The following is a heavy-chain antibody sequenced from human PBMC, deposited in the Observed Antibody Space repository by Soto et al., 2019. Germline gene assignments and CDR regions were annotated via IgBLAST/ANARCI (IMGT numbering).Heavy chain of an antibody. Sequence: SETLSLTCTVSGGSISSGDYYWSWIRQPPGKGLEWIGYIYYSGSTYYNPSLKSRVTISVDTSKNQFSLKLSSVTAADTAVYYCARAAEIVATKYNWFDPWGQGTLVTVSS. CDR1: GGSISSGDYY. J-gene: IGHJ5*02. D-gene: IGHD5-12*01. CDR2: IYYSGST. V-gene: IGHV4-30-4*01. CDR3: ARAAEIVATKYNWFDP.